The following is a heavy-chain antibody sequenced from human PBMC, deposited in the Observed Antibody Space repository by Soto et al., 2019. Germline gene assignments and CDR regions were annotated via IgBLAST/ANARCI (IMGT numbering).Heavy chain of an antibody. CDR3: AKRAERELGTLGYFAS. V-gene: IGHV3-23*01. Sequence: EVQLLESGGGLVQPGGSLRVSCAASGFTFSSYAMSWVRQAPGKGLEWVSTINGNGASTSYAASVKGRLTISRDNSKHTLYPQMNSLRTEDTAIYFCAKRAERELGTLGYFASWAQGTLVTV. CDR2: INGNGAST. J-gene: IGHJ4*02. D-gene: IGHD1-7*01. CDR1: GFTFSSYA.